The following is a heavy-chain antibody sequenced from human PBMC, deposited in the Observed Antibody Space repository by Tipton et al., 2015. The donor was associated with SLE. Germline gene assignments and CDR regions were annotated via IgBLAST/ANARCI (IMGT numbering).Heavy chain of an antibody. D-gene: IGHD6-6*01. J-gene: IGHJ4*02. CDR1: GGSISSSSYY. CDR3: ARGGGIAAPAY. Sequence: TLSLTCTVSGGSISSSSYYWGWIRQPPGKGLEWIGYIYYSGSTYYNPSLKSRVTISVDTSKNQFSLKLSSVTAADTAVYYCARGGGIAAPAYWGQGTLVTVSS. V-gene: IGHV4-31*03. CDR2: IYYSGST.